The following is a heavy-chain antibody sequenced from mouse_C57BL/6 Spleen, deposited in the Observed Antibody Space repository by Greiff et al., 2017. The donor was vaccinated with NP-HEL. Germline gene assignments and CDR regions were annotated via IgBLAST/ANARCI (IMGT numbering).Heavy chain of an antibody. CDR1: GYSITSGYY. Sequence: EVKLQESGPGLVKPSQSLSLTCSVTGYSITSGYYWNWIRQFPGNKLEWMGYISYDGSNNYNPSLKNRISITRDTSKNQFFLKLNSVTTEDTATYYCAREGYDYDGDYAMDYWGQGTSVTVSS. CDR2: ISYDGSN. CDR3: AREGYDYDGDYAMDY. J-gene: IGHJ4*01. V-gene: IGHV3-6*01. D-gene: IGHD2-4*01.